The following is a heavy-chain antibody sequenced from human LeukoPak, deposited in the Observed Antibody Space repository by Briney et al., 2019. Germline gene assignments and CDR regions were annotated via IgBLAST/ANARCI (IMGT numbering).Heavy chain of an antibody. CDR3: ARNLPTADY. CDR1: GSTFSSHT. Sequence: GGSLRLSCATSGSTFSSHTMNWVRQAPGKGLEWVSYISSTSSVIYYADSVKGRFTISRDNAKSSLYLQMNSLRAEDTAVYYCARNLPTADYWGQGTLVTVSS. CDR2: ISSTSSVI. D-gene: IGHD1-1*01. V-gene: IGHV3-48*04. J-gene: IGHJ4*02.